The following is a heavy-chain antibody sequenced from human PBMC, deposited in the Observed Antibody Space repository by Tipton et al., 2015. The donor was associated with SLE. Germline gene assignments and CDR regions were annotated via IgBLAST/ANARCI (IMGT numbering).Heavy chain of an antibody. V-gene: IGHV4-59*11. CDR1: GDSIISHY. CDR2: IYYTGST. CDR3: ARERNCIGGTCHGSHFDY. J-gene: IGHJ4*02. Sequence: TLSLTCTVSGDSIISHYWSWIRQPPGKGLEWLGYIYYTGSTNYNPSLKSRVTMSVDTSKNQVSLKLSSVTAADTAIYYCARERNCIGGTCHGSHFDYWGQGTLVTVSS. D-gene: IGHD2-15*01.